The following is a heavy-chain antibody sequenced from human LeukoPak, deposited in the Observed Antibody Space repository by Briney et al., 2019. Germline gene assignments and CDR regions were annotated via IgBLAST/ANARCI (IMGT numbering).Heavy chain of an antibody. J-gene: IGHJ5*02. D-gene: IGHD5-18*01. CDR1: GGSFSGYY. Sequence: SETLSLTCAVYGGSFSGYYWSWIRQPPGKGLEWIGEINHSGSTNYNPSLKSRVTISVDTSKNQFSLKLSSVTAADTAVYYCARQSEYSYNWFDPWGQGTLVTVSS. V-gene: IGHV4-34*01. CDR3: ARQSEYSYNWFDP. CDR2: INHSGST.